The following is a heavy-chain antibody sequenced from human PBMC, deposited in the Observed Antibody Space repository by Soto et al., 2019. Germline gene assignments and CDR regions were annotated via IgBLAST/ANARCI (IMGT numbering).Heavy chain of an antibody. D-gene: IGHD2-21*02. CDR3: AKDMGFVVVTAPGVD. J-gene: IGHJ4*02. CDR1: GFTFHDYT. Sequence: EVQLVESGGVVVQPGGSLRLSCAASGFTFHDYTMHWVRQAPGKGLEWVSLITWDGVTTYYADSVKGRFTISRDNTKKSLYLQMNSLRTEDTAFYYCAKDMGFVVVTAPGVDWGQGTLVTVSS. V-gene: IGHV3-43*01. CDR2: ITWDGVTT.